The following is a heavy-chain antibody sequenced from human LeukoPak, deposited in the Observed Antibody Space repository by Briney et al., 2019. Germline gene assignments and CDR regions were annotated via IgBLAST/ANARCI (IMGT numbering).Heavy chain of an antibody. CDR3: ARPSGADWLSFDF. Sequence: SETLSLTCIVSRGSISPYYWSWLRQPPGRGLEWIGYVYYSGSTNYNPSLKSRVNISLVTSKNHFSLNLTSVTAADTAVYYCARPSGADWLSFDFWGQGILVTVSS. D-gene: IGHD3/OR15-3a*01. CDR2: VYYSGST. CDR1: RGSISPYY. V-gene: IGHV4-59*12. J-gene: IGHJ4*02.